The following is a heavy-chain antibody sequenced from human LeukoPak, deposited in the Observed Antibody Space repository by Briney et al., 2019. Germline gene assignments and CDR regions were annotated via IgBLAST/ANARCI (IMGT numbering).Heavy chain of an antibody. D-gene: IGHD3-3*01. V-gene: IGHV3-30*03. Sequence: PGGSLRLSCAPSGFTFSRHGMHWVRQAPGKGLEWVAIIPNDGSRKYYAHSVEGRFTISRDNPKNTLYLQMDSLRAEDTAVYYCARDRAWNYFDYWGQGTLVTVSS. CDR2: IPNDGSRK. J-gene: IGHJ4*02. CDR3: ARDRAWNYFDY. CDR1: GFTFSRHG.